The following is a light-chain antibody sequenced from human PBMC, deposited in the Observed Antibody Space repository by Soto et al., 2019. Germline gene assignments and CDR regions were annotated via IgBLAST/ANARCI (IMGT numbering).Light chain of an antibody. CDR2: DVT. J-gene: IGLJ2*01. CDR1: SSDVGVYSY. Sequence: QSALTQPRSVSGSPGQSVTISCTGTSSDVGVYSYVSWYQQHAGKPPKLMIYDVTKRPSGVPDRFSGSKSGNTASLTISGLQAEDEADYYCCSYAGSYTFLVVFGGGTKLTV. V-gene: IGLV2-11*01. CDR3: CSYAGSYTFLVV.